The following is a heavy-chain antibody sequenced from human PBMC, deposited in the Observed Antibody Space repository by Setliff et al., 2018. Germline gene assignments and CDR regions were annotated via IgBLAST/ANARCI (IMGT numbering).Heavy chain of an antibody. D-gene: IGHD6-19*01. V-gene: IGHV4-38-2*01. Sequence: TSETLSLTCVVSGYSISSGYYWGWIRQPPGKGLEWIASIYHNRSTYYNPSLKSRVTISVDTSKNRFSLKLSSVTATDAAVYYCARQTVAGTTRPVWFYPWGQGTLVTVSS. CDR3: ARQTVAGTTRPVWFYP. CDR1: GYSISSGYY. J-gene: IGHJ5*02. CDR2: IYHNRST.